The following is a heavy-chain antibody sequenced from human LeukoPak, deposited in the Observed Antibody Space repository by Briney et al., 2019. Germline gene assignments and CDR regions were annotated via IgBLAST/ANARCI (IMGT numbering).Heavy chain of an antibody. Sequence: ASVKVSCKASGYTFTSSGISWVRQAPGQGFEWMGWISAYNGNTNYAQKLQGRVTMTTDTSTSTAYMELRSLRSDDTAVYYCARTHYGSGRDWFDPWGQGTLVTVSS. CDR3: ARTHYGSGRDWFDP. CDR2: ISAYNGNT. J-gene: IGHJ5*02. CDR1: GYTFTSSG. D-gene: IGHD3-10*01. V-gene: IGHV1-18*01.